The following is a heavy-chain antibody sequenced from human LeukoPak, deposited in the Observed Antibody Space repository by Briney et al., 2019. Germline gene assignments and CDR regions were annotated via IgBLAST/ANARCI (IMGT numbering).Heavy chain of an antibody. D-gene: IGHD6-13*01. Sequence: ASVKVSCKASGYTFTSYYMHWVRQAPGQGLEWMGIINPSGGSTSYAQKFQGRVTMTRDMSTSTVYMELSSLRSEDTAVYYCARVSSDLKYSSSWPFDYWGQGTLVTVSS. J-gene: IGHJ4*02. CDR3: ARVSSDLKYSSSWPFDY. CDR2: INPSGGST. V-gene: IGHV1-46*01. CDR1: GYTFTSYY.